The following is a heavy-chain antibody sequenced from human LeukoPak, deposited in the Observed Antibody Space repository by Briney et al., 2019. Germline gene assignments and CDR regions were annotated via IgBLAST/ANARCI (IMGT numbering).Heavy chain of an antibody. CDR3: ARGRRFSRILGANFDY. CDR2: INHSGST. V-gene: IGHV4-34*01. Sequence: SETLSLTCAVYGGSFSGYYWSWIRQPPGKGLEWIGEINHSGSTNYNPSLKSRVTISVDTSKNQFSLKLSSVTAADTAVYYCARGRRFSRILGANFDYWGQGTLVTVSS. D-gene: IGHD1-26*01. CDR1: GGSFSGYY. J-gene: IGHJ4*02.